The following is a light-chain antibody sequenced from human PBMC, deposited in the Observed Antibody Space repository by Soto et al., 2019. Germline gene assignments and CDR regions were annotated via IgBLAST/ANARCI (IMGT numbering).Light chain of an antibody. CDR1: QSVSSNY. J-gene: IGKJ1*01. CDR3: QQYGSSPRT. V-gene: IGKV3-20*01. CDR2: DVS. Sequence: IVFTLSPGTLSLSKGERASLSCRASQSVSSNYLAWYQQKSGQAPSLLIYDVSRRATGIPERFSGSGSGTDFTLIISRLEPEDFAVYYCQQYGSSPRTFGQGTKVDIK.